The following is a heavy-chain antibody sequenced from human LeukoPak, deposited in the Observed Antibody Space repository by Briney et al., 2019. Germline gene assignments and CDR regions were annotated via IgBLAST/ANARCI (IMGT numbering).Heavy chain of an antibody. D-gene: IGHD2-21*01. Sequence: SQTLSLTCTVSGGSISSGGYYWSWIRQHPGKGLEWIGSIYYSGSTYYNPSLKSRVTISVDTSKNQFSLKLSSVTAADTAVYYCARMHGLFDAFDIWGQGTMVTVSS. CDR1: GGSISSGGYY. V-gene: IGHV4-39*01. CDR2: IYYSGST. CDR3: ARMHGLFDAFDI. J-gene: IGHJ3*02.